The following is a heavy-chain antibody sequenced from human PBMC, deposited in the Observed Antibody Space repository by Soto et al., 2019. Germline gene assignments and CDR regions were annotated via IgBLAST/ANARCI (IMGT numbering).Heavy chain of an antibody. CDR3: ARDNGGGGLTLEY. J-gene: IGHJ4*02. Sequence: QVHLEESGGGLVKPGGSLRLSCTASGFIFSDYDMSWIRQAPGKGLEWVSDISNSGRITHQADSVEGRFTISRDNAKDSLYPQTNSLRPEDSAIYSCARDNGGGGLTLEYWGQGTLVNVS. V-gene: IGHV3-11*01. CDR2: ISNSGRIT. D-gene: IGHD7-27*01. CDR1: GFIFSDYD.